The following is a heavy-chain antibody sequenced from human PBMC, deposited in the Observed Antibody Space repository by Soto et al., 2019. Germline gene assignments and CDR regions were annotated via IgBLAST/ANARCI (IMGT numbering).Heavy chain of an antibody. V-gene: IGHV3-30-3*01. CDR3: ARDKREQWLSTFDY. CDR1: GFTFSSYA. D-gene: IGHD6-19*01. J-gene: IGHJ4*02. Sequence: QVQLVESGGGVVQPGRSLRLSCAASGFTFSSYAMHWVRQAPGKGLEWVAVISYDGSNKYYADSVKGRFTISRDNSKNTLYLQMNILRAEDTAVYYCARDKREQWLSTFDYWGQGTLVTVSS. CDR2: ISYDGSNK.